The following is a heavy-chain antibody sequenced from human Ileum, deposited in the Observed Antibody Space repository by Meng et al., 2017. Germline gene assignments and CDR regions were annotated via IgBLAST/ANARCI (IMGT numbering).Heavy chain of an antibody. CDR3: ARGGAVAGVWWYFDL. V-gene: IGHV4-39*07. CDR1: GGSISNTNSY. CDR2: MSYSGST. J-gene: IGHJ2*01. Sequence: QLHLQESGPGLVKPSGTLSLTCTVPGGSISNTNSYWAWIRQPPGKGLEWIGRMSYSGSTYFNPSLKSRVAISVDTSNNQVSLKLSFVAAADTAVYYCARGGAVAGVWWYFDLWGRGTLVTVSS. D-gene: IGHD6-19*01.